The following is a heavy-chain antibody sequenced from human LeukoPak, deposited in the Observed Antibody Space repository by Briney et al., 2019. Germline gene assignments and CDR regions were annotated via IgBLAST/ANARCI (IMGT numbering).Heavy chain of an antibody. J-gene: IGHJ4*02. CDR3: AKDSGVYYYDSSGYYNY. V-gene: IGHV4-61*01. CDR2: ISYSGST. CDR1: GGSVSSGSYY. D-gene: IGHD3-22*01. Sequence: PSETLSLTCTVSGGSVSSGSYYWSWIRQPPGKGLEWIGYISYSGSTNYNPSLKSRVSISVDTSKNQFSLKLSSVTAADTAVYYCAKDSGVYYYDSSGYYNYWGQGTLVTVSS.